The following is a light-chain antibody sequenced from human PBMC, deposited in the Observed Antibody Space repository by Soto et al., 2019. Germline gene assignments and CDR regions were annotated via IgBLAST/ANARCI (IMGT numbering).Light chain of an antibody. CDR3: SSYTGSSTLAYV. J-gene: IGLJ1*01. Sequence: QSALTQPASVSGSPGQSITISCTGTSSDDGGYNYVSWYQQHPGKAPKLMIYDVRNRPSGVSNRFSGSKSGNTASLTISGLQAEDEADYYCSSYTGSSTLAYVFGAGTKVTVL. V-gene: IGLV2-14*01. CDR1: SSDDGGYNY. CDR2: DVR.